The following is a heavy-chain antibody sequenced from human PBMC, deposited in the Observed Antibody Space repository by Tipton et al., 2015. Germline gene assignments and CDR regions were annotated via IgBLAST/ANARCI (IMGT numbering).Heavy chain of an antibody. CDR3: AKDIGSGPGYYHMDV. CDR2: ISWSGSI. J-gene: IGHJ6*02. V-gene: IGHV3-9*01. Sequence: VQLVQSGGGLVQPGRSLRLSCAASGFTFDDYAMHWVRQVPGKGLEWVSGISWSGSIDYADSVKGRFTISRDNAKNSLYVQMNSLRAEDTALYYCAKDIGSGPGYYHMDVWGQGTTVTVSS. CDR1: GFTFDDYA. D-gene: IGHD6-19*01.